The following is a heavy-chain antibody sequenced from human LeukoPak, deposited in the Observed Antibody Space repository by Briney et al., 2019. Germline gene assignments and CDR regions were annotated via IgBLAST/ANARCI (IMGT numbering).Heavy chain of an antibody. V-gene: IGHV1-46*01. J-gene: IGHJ5*02. CDR2: INPSGGST. CDR1: GYTFTSYY. Sequence: ASVKVSCKASGYTFTSYYMHWVRQAPGQGLEWMGIINPSGGSTSYAQKFQGRVTMTTDTSTSTAYMELSSLRYDDTAVYYCATNILVRDIINWFDPWGQGTLVTVSS. D-gene: IGHD3-10*01. CDR3: ATNILVRDIINWFDP.